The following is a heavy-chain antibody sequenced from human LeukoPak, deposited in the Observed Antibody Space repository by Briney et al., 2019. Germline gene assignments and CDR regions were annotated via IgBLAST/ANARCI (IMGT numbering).Heavy chain of an antibody. Sequence: SETLSLTCTVSGVSISSGSYYWTWIRQPAGKGLEWIGRIFTSGGNSNYNPSLKSRATILVDTSKNQVSLKLSSVTAADTAVYYCARDRSRTGRNYYYYYMDVWGKGTTVTISS. D-gene: IGHD1-1*01. V-gene: IGHV4-61*02. CDR3: ARDRSRTGRNYYYYYMDV. CDR2: IFTSGGNS. J-gene: IGHJ6*03. CDR1: GVSISSGSYY.